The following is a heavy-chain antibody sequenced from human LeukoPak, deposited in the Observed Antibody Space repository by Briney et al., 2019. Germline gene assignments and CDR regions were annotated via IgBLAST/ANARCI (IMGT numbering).Heavy chain of an antibody. CDR3: ARVEEQLGTTLYYYYYMDV. CDR1: GGSISSSSYY. V-gene: IGHV4-39*01. J-gene: IGHJ6*03. Sequence: PSETLSLTCTVSGGSISSSSYYWGWIRQPPGKGLEWIGSIYYSGSTYYNPSLKSRVTISVDTSKNQFSLKLSSVTAADTAVYYCARVEEQLGTTLYYYYYMDVWGKGTTVTVSS. D-gene: IGHD6-13*01. CDR2: IYYSGST.